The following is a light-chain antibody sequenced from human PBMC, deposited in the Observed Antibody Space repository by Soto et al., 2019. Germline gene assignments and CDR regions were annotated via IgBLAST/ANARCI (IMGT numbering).Light chain of an antibody. V-gene: IGLV2-8*01. CDR1: SSDIGNYNF. CDR2: EVS. CDR3: SSYAGSNTYV. J-gene: IGLJ1*01. Sequence: SVLTQPPSASGSPGQSVAVSCTGTSSDIGNYNFVSWYQQHPGKAPKLMIYEVSKRPSGVPDRFSGSKSGNTASLTVSGLQAEDEADYYCSSYAGSNTYVFGTGTKVTVL.